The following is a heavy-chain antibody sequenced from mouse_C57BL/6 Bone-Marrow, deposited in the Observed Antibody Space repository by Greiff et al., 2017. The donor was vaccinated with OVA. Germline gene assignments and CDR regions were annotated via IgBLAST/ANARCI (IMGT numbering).Heavy chain of an antibody. CDR2: IDPETGGT. D-gene: IGHD2-5*01. CDR1: GYTFTDYE. Sequence: QVQLQQSGAELVRPGASVTLSCKASGYTFTDYEMHWVKQTPVHGLEWIGAIDPETGGTAYNQKFKGKAILTADKSSSTAYMELRSLTSEDSAFYYCTRSYSNYGDFDYWGQGTTLTVSS. V-gene: IGHV1-15*01. J-gene: IGHJ2*01. CDR3: TRSYSNYGDFDY.